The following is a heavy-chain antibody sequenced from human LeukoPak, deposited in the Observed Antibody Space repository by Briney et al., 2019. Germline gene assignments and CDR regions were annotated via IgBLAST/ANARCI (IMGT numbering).Heavy chain of an antibody. D-gene: IGHD3-10*01. J-gene: IGHJ5*02. CDR1: GYTFTGYY. CDR3: ARRLGSGKGWFDP. V-gene: IGHV1-46*01. CDR2: INPSGGGT. Sequence: ASVKVSCKASGYTFTGYYMHWVRQAPGQGLEWMGIINPSGGGTGYAQKFQGRVTMTRGTSTSTVYMELSSLRSEDTAVYYCARRLGSGKGWFDPWGQGTLVTVSS.